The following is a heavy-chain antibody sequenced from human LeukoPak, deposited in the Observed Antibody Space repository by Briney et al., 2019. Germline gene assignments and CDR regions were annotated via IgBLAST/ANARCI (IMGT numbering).Heavy chain of an antibody. J-gene: IGHJ6*02. V-gene: IGHV4-61*05. CDR1: GGSISSSSYY. CDR3: ARLGVPWYYYGMDV. Sequence: SETLSLTCTVSGGSISSSSYYWGWIRQPPGKGLEWIGNIYYTGSTNYNPSLKGRVTISVDTSKSQFSLKLSSVTAADTAVYYCARLGVPWYYYGMDVWGQGTTVTVSS. CDR2: IYYTGST. D-gene: IGHD3-16*01.